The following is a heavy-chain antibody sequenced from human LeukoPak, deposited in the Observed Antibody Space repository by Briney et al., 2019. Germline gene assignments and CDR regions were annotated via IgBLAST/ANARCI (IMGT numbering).Heavy chain of an antibody. J-gene: IGHJ3*02. V-gene: IGHV2-70*11. CDR3: ARMGCCSGGDDAFDI. CDR1: GFSLSTSGMC. Sequence: SGPTLVKPTQTLTPTCTFSGFSLSTSGMCVSWIRQPPGKALEWLARIDWDDDKYYSTSLKTRLTISRDTSKNQVVLTMTNMDPVDTATYYCARMGCCSGGDDAFDIWGQGTMVTVSS. CDR2: IDWDDDK. D-gene: IGHD2-15*01.